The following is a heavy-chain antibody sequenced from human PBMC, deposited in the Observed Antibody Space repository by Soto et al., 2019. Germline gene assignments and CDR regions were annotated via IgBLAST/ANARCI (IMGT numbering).Heavy chain of an antibody. Sequence: PSETLSLTCTVSGVSISSGDYYWSWIRQPPGKGLEWIGYIYHSGSTYYNPSLKSRVTISVDTSKNQFSLKLSSVTAADTAVYYCARTPPLGYFDYWGQGTLVTVS. V-gene: IGHV4-30-4*01. J-gene: IGHJ4*02. CDR1: GVSISSGDYY. CDR2: IYHSGST. CDR3: ARTPPLGYFDY.